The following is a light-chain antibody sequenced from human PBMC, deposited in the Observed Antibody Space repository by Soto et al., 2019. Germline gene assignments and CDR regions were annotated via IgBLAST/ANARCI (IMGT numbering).Light chain of an antibody. J-gene: IGKJ2*01. CDR1: QSSGSY. V-gene: IGKV1-39*01. CDR3: HQSYITPPT. CDR2: DAS. Sequence: DIQLTQSPSSLSASVGDRVTITCRASQSSGSYFNWYQQKPGKAPKFLIYDASSLQSGVPSRFSGRGSGTDFTLTISSLHPEDSATYDCHQSYITPPTFAQGTRLEIK.